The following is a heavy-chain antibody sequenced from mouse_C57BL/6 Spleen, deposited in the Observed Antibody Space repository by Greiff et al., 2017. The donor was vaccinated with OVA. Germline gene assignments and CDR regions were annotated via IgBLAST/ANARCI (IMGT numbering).Heavy chain of an antibody. CDR1: GFTFSDYG. V-gene: IGHV5-17*01. D-gene: IGHD1-1*01. CDR3: ARGRNGRDYFDY. CDR2: ISSGSSTI. J-gene: IGHJ2*01. Sequence: EVQLQESGGGLVKPGGSLKLSCAASGFTFSDYGMHWVRQAPEKGLEWVAYISSGSSTIYYADTVKGRFTISRDNAKNTLFLQMNSLRSEDTAMYYCARGRNGRDYFDYWGQGTTLTVSS.